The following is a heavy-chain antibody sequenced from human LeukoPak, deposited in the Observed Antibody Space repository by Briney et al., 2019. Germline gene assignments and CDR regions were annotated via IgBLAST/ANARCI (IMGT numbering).Heavy chain of an antibody. CDR1: DESLSAHY. J-gene: IGHJ4*02. CDR2: INHSGTT. CDR3: ARGDTAMAYYFDY. V-gene: IGHV4-34*01. Sequence: SETLSLTCTVYDESLSAHYWGWIRQSPGKGLEWIGEINHSGTTNYNPSLKSRVTISVDTSKNQFSLKLSSVTAADTAVYYCARGDTAMAYYFDYWGQGTLVTVSS. D-gene: IGHD5-18*01.